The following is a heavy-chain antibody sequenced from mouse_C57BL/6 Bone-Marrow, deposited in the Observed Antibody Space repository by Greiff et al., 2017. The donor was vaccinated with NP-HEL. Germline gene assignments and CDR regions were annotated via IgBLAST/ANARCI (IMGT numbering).Heavy chain of an antibody. CDR3: TREYYGSSYDWYFDV. J-gene: IGHJ1*03. CDR2: ISSGGDYI. V-gene: IGHV5-9-1*02. D-gene: IGHD1-1*01. CDR1: GFTFSSYA. Sequence: EVTLVESGEGLVKPGGSLKLSCAASGFTFSSYAMSWVRQTPEKRLEWVAYISSGGDYIYYADTVKGRFTISRDNARNTLYLQMSRLKSEDTAMYYCTREYYGSSYDWYFDVWGTGTTVTVSS.